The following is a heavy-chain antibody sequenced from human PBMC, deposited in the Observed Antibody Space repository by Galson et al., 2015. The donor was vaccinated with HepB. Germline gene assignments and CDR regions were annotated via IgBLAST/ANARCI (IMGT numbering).Heavy chain of an antibody. J-gene: IGHJ6*02. CDR2: IYPGDSDT. Sequence: QSGAEVKKPGESLKISCKGPGYSFTSYWIGWVRQMPGKGLEWMGIIYPGDSDTRYSPSFQGQVTISADKSISTAYLQWSSLKASDTAMYYCARLSDCGDYVFYYYGMDVWGQGTTVTVSS. CDR3: ARLSDCGDYVFYYYGMDV. CDR1: GYSFTSYW. V-gene: IGHV5-51*01. D-gene: IGHD4-17*01.